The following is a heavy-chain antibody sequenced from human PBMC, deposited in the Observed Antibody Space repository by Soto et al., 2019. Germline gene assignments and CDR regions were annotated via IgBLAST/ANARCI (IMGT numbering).Heavy chain of an antibody. CDR2: IYYSGST. CDR1: GGSISSGGYY. CDR3: ASLQGVAQWSRPWLVQGGFDY. Sequence: QVQLQESGPGLVKPSQTLSLTCTVSGGSISSGGYYWSWIRQHPGKGLEWIGYIYYSGSTYYNPPLKSRVTISVDTSKNQFSLKLSSVTAADTAVYYCASLQGVAQWSRPWLVQGGFDYWGQGTLVTVSS. J-gene: IGHJ4*02. V-gene: IGHV4-31*03. D-gene: IGHD6-6*01.